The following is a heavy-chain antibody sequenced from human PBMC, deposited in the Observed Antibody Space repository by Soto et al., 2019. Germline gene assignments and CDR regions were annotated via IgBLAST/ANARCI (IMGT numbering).Heavy chain of an antibody. CDR3: ATLPMVRGVIGYFDC. CDR1: RGSINSPSYY. V-gene: IGHV4-39*01. CDR2: IYYSGNT. D-gene: IGHD3-10*01. J-gene: IGHJ4*02. Sequence: SETLSLTCPVSRGSINSPSYYWGWIRQPPGKGLEWIGSIYYSGNTYYNPSLKSRVAISVDRPNNQFSLKVSSVTAADTAVYYCATLPMVRGVIGYFDCWGQGNLVTVS.